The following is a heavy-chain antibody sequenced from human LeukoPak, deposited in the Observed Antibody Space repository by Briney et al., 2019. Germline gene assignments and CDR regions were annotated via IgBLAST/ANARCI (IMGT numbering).Heavy chain of an antibody. J-gene: IGHJ6*03. D-gene: IGHD6-19*01. CDR2: IRSSGSTI. Sequence: PGGSLRLSCAASGFTFSSYEMNWVRQAPGKGLEWVSYIRSSGSTIYYADSVKGRFTISRDNAKNTLYLQMNSLRAEDTAVYYCARDRLLGSSGWYPPLGGMDVWGKGTTVTVSS. CDR3: ARDRLLGSSGWYPPLGGMDV. CDR1: GFTFSSYE. V-gene: IGHV3-48*03.